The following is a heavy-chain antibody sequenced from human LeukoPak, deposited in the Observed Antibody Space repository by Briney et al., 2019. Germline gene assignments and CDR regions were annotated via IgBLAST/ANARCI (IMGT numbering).Heavy chain of an antibody. D-gene: IGHD5-24*01. CDR1: GFTFSDYA. V-gene: IGHV3-23*01. Sequence: GGSLRLSCVVSGFTFSDYAMSCVRQAPGKGLEWVSAISGGGTPTFYADSVKGRFITSRDNSKNTLYLQMNSLRVEDTAVYYCARDLDDYNDFPPIFQYWGQGTQVIVSS. CDR3: ARDLDDYNDFPPIFQY. CDR2: ISGGGTPT. J-gene: IGHJ1*01.